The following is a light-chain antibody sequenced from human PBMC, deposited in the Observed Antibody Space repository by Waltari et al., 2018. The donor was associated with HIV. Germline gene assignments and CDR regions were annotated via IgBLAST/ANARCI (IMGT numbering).Light chain of an antibody. CDR1: QSISSW. J-gene: IGKJ2*02. CDR3: QYYNTYSRT. Sequence: DIQMTQSTSTLSASVGDRVTITCRASQSISSWLAWYQMKPGKAPKLLIYKASSLESGVSSMFSGSGSGTEFTLTISSLQPDDFATYYCQYYNTYSRTFGQGTKVEL. CDR2: KAS. V-gene: IGKV1-5*03.